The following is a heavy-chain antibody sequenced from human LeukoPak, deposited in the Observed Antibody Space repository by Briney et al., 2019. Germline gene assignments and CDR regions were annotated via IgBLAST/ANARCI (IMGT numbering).Heavy chain of an antibody. CDR1: GGSISSSSYY. CDR3: AAQTGTTVVNWFDP. Sequence: SETLSLTCTVSGGSISSSSYYWGWIRQPPGKGLEWIGSIYYSGSTYYNPSLKSRVTISVDTSKNQFSLKLSSVTAADTAVYYCAAQTGTTVVNWFDPWSQGTLVTVSS. CDR2: IYYSGST. D-gene: IGHD4-23*01. J-gene: IGHJ5*02. V-gene: IGHV4-39*07.